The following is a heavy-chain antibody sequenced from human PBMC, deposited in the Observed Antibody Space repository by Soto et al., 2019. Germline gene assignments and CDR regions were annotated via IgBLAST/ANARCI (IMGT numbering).Heavy chain of an antibody. Sequence: SETLSLTCAVYGGSFSGYYWTWIRQPPGTGLEWIGEINHSGSTNYNPSLKSRVTISVDTSKNQFSLKLSSVTAADTAVYYCARPNYYDSSGSQDYYYYGMDVWGQGTTVTVSS. V-gene: IGHV4-34*01. CDR2: INHSGST. CDR1: GGSFSGYY. J-gene: IGHJ6*02. CDR3: ARPNYYDSSGSQDYYYYGMDV. D-gene: IGHD3-22*01.